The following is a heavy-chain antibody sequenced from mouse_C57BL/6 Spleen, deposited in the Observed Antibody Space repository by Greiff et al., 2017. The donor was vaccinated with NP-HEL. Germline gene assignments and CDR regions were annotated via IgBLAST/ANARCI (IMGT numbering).Heavy chain of an antibody. Sequence: VQLKESGPGMVKPSQSLSLTCTVTGYSITSGYDWHWIRHFPGNKLEWMGYISYSGSTNYNPSLKSRISITHDTSKNHFFLKLNSVTTEDTATYYCARGRLYYSNYDYAMDYWGQGTSVTVSS. CDR2: ISYSGST. D-gene: IGHD2-5*01. CDR1: GYSITSGYD. V-gene: IGHV3-1*01. J-gene: IGHJ4*01. CDR3: ARGRLYYSNYDYAMDY.